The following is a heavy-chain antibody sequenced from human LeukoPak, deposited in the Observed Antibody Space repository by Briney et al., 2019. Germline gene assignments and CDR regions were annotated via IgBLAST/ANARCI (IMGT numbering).Heavy chain of an antibody. CDR1: GFTFSSYA. D-gene: IGHD6-19*01. CDR2: ISDDGSNK. V-gene: IGHV3-30-3*01. Sequence: GGSLRLSCAASGFTFSSYAMHWVRQTPGKGLEWVAIISDDGSNKYYADSVKGRFTISRDNSKNTLYLQMNSLRVEDTAVYYCARDISGWQTSFDYWGQGTLVTVSS. CDR3: ARDISGWQTSFDY. J-gene: IGHJ4*02.